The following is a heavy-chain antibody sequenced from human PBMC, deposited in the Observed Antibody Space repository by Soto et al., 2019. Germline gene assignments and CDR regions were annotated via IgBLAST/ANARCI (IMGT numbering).Heavy chain of an antibody. J-gene: IGHJ4*01. CDR2: INPNSGGT. V-gene: IGHV1-2*02. Sequence: QVHLVQSGAEVKKYGASVKVSCEASGCTFTAFCVHWVRQAPGQGLGWMGWINPNSGGTNYAQRFQGRVAMTTDTSTNTAYMECNSLKSDDTALYFCARSSGTYSDFDYWGQGTQVTVSS. CDR3: ARSSGTYSDFDY. CDR1: GCTFTAFC. D-gene: IGHD1-26*01.